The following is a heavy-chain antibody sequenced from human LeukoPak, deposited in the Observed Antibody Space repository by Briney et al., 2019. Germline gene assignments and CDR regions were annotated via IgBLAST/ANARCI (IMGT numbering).Heavy chain of an antibody. J-gene: IGHJ6*03. D-gene: IGHD3-9*01. V-gene: IGHV3-48*04. CDR1: GFTFSTSG. CDR2: ISSSGSII. CDR3: ARADYDILTGYPYYYMDV. Sequence: GGSLRLSCAASGFTFSTSGRNWVRQAPGKGLEWVSYISSSGSIIYYADSVKGRFTISRDNAKNTLYLQMNSLRAEDTAVYYCARADYDILTGYPYYYMDVWGKGTTVTVSS.